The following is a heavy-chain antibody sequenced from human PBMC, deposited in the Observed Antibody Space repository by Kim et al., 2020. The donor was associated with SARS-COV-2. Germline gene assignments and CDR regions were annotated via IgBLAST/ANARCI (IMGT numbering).Heavy chain of an antibody. J-gene: IGHJ6*03. Sequence: SETLSLTCTVSGGSISSSSYYWGWIRQPPGKGLEWIGSIYYSGSTYYNPSLKSRVTISVDTSKNQFSLKLSSVTAADTAVYYCTRPNGDYAPPYYYYYY. CDR2: IYYSGST. D-gene: IGHD4-17*01. CDR1: GGSISSSSYY. V-gene: IGHV4-39*01. CDR3: TRPNGDYAPPYYYYYY.